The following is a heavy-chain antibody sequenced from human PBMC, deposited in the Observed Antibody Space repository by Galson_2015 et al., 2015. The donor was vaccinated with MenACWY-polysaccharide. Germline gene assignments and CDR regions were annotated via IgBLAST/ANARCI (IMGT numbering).Heavy chain of an antibody. V-gene: IGHV3-23*01. D-gene: IGHD6-25*01. CDR1: GFTFTSYP. CDR3: VKAHETSGWSRGPGY. Sequence: SLRLSCAASGFTFTSYPMSWIRQAPGKGPEWVTVISLDGRSTYYADPVKGRFTISRDSSKNTLYLQMHDLRAEDTAVYYCVKAHETSGWSRGPGYWGQGTLVTVSS. J-gene: IGHJ4*02. CDR2: ISLDGRST.